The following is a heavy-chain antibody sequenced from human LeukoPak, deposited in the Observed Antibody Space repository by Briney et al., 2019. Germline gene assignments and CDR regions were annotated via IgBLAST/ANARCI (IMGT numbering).Heavy chain of an antibody. Sequence: GGSLRLSCAASGFIFSSYSMNWVRQAPGKGLEWVSSISTTSSYIYYADSVKGRFTISRDNAKNSLYLEMNSLRAEDTAVYYCARPRDDYYDSSGYPPGYWGQGTLVTVSS. CDR1: GFIFSSYS. V-gene: IGHV3-21*01. CDR2: ISTTSSYI. J-gene: IGHJ4*02. D-gene: IGHD3-22*01. CDR3: ARPRDDYYDSSGYPPGY.